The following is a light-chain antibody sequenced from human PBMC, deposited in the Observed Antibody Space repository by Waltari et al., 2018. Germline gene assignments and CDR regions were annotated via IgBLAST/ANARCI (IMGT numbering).Light chain of an antibody. J-gene: IGLJ2*01. Sequence: SYELPQPPSVSVSPGQPARITCSGVALPNQYAYWYQQKPGQAPVVVIYKDSERPSGIPERFSGSTSGTTVTLAISGVQAEDEADYYCQSTDSSGTSVVFGGGTKLTVL. CDR1: ALPNQY. CDR3: QSTDSSGTSVV. V-gene: IGLV3-25*03. CDR2: KDS.